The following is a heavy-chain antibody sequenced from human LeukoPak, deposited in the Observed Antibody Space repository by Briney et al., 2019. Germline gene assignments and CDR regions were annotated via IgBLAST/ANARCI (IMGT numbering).Heavy chain of an antibody. CDR2: ISWNSGST. D-gene: IGHD2-21*02. Sequence: GGSLRLSCAASGFTFDDYAMQWVRKAPGKGLEWVSGISWNSGSTGYADSVKGRFTISRDNAKSSLYLQMNSLRAEDTALYYCAKDIQGDFDAFDIWGQGTMVTVSS. J-gene: IGHJ3*02. CDR1: GFTFDDYA. CDR3: AKDIQGDFDAFDI. V-gene: IGHV3-9*01.